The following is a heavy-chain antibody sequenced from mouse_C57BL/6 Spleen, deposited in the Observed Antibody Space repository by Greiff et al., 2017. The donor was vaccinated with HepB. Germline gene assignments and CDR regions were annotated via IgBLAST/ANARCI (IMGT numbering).Heavy chain of an antibody. CDR2: IYPGDGDT. V-gene: IGHV1-80*01. D-gene: IGHD1-1*01. CDR3: ARKEITTVVGFDY. Sequence: VHLVESGAELVKPGASVKISCKASGYAFSSYWMNWVKQRPGKGLEWIGQIYPGDGDTNYNGKFKGKATLTADKSSSPAYMQLSSLTSEDSAVYFCARKEITTVVGFDYWGQGTTLTVSS. CDR1: GYAFSSYW. J-gene: IGHJ2*01.